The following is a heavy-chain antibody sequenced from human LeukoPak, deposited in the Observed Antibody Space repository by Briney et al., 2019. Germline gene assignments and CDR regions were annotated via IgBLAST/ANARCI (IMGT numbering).Heavy chain of an antibody. D-gene: IGHD3-22*01. CDR3: ARHPGSYYYDSSGYELAAIDY. Sequence: GESLKISCKGSGYSFTSYWSGWVRQMPGKGLEWMGIIYPSDSDTRYNPAFRGQVSISAVKSISTAYLQWSSLKASDTAMYYCARHPGSYYYDSSGYELAAIDYWGQGTLVTVSS. V-gene: IGHV5-51*01. J-gene: IGHJ4*02. CDR2: IYPSDSDT. CDR1: GYSFTSYW.